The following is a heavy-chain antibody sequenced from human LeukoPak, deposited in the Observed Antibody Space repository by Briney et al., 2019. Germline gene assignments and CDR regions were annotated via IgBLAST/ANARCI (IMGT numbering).Heavy chain of an antibody. D-gene: IGHD6-19*01. CDR2: ISGRDDTT. CDR1: GFTFSSFA. CDR3: AKARTVAGTAIDY. V-gene: IGHV3-23*01. Sequence: GGSLRLSCAASGFTFSSFAMNWVRQAPGKGLEWVSIISGRDDTTYYTDSVKGRFTVSRDNSKNTLYLQMNSLRAEDTAVYYCAKARTVAGTAIDYWGQGTLVTVSS. J-gene: IGHJ4*02.